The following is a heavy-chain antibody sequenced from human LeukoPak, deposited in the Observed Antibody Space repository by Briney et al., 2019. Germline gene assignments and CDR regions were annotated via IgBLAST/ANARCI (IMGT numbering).Heavy chain of an antibody. Sequence: AETLSLTCTVTGDSISRDFWNWIRQPVGKELEWFGRIYARGSTNYNPSLKSRATMAVDTSKNQISLNLISLTAADTAVYYCARGAAQFDPWGQGTLVTVSS. CDR1: GDSISRDF. V-gene: IGHV4-4*07. CDR2: IYARGST. J-gene: IGHJ5*02. D-gene: IGHD6-13*01. CDR3: ARGAAQFDP.